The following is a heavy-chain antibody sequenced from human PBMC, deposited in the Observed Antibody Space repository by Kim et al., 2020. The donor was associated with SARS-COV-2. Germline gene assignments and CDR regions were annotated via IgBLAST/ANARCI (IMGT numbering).Heavy chain of an antibody. CDR1: GFTFSSYW. CDR3: ARLFLYYGWRGMDV. CDR2: IKQDGSEK. J-gene: IGHJ6*02. D-gene: IGHD3-10*01. Sequence: GGSLRLSCAASGFTFSSYWMSWVRQAPGKGLEWVANIKQDGSEKYYVDSVKGRFTISRDNAKNSLYLQMNSLRAEDTAVYYCARLFLYYGWRGMDVWGQGTTVTVSS. V-gene: IGHV3-7*01.